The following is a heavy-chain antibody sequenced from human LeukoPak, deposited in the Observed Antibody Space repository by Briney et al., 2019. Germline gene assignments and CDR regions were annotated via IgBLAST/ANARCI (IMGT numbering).Heavy chain of an antibody. CDR2: INHSGST. D-gene: IGHD3-22*01. J-gene: IGHJ4*02. CDR3: ARLHYYDSSGYYPPTN. CDR1: GESFSGYN. Sequence: SETLSLTCAVYGESFSGYNWTWVRQPPGKGLEWIGEINHSGSTNYNPSLKSRVTISVDTSKNQFSLKLSSVTAADTAVYYCARLHYYDSSGYYPPTNWGRGTLVTVSS. V-gene: IGHV4-34*01.